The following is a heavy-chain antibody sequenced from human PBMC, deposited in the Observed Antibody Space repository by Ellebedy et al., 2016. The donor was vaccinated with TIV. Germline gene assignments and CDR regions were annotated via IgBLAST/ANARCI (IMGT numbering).Heavy chain of an antibody. CDR3: ARDAMGSSGWYDY. V-gene: IGHV1-46*04. Sequence: AASVKVSCKASGYTFTSYFMHWLRHAPGQGLEWMGIINPSGGSTTYAQKLQGRVTMTRDTSTSTVYMELSSLRSEDTAVYDCARDAMGSSGWYDYWGQGTLVTVSS. CDR2: INPSGGST. CDR1: GYTFTSYF. J-gene: IGHJ4*02. D-gene: IGHD6-19*01.